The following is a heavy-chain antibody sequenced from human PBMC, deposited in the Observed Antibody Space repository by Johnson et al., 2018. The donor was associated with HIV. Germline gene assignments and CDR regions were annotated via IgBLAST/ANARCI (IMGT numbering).Heavy chain of an antibody. CDR3: AKGIGSGSYDAFDI. Sequence: VQLVESGGGVVQPGRSLRLSCAASGFSFSSYTLHWVRQAPGKGLEWVSAISGSGGSTYYADSVKGRFTISRDNSKNTLYLQMNSRRAEDTAVYYCAKGIGSGSYDAFDIWGQGTMVSVSS. V-gene: IGHV3-23*04. CDR2: ISGSGGST. CDR1: GFSFSSYT. D-gene: IGHD1-26*01. J-gene: IGHJ3*02.